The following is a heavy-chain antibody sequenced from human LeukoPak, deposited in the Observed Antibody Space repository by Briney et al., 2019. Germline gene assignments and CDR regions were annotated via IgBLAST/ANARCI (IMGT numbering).Heavy chain of an antibody. Sequence: GGSLRLSCAASGFTFSNYWMNWVRQAPGKGLEWVANIKQDGSAKYYVDSVKGRFTISRDNAKNSLYLQMNSLGAEDTAVYYCAKTIREQWLTIDYWGQGTLVTFSS. V-gene: IGHV3-7*02. J-gene: IGHJ4*02. D-gene: IGHD6-19*01. CDR2: IKQDGSAK. CDR3: AKTIREQWLTIDY. CDR1: GFTFSNYW.